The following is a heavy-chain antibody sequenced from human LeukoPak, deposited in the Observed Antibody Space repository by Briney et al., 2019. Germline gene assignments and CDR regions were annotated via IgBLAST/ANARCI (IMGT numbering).Heavy chain of an antibody. CDR2: IIPIFGTA. Sequence: ASVKVSCKASGGTFTSYAISWVRQAPGQGLEWMGGIIPIFGTANYAQKFQGRVTITADKSTSTAYMELSSLRSEDMAVYYCARAGWFGELPLNYFDYWGQGTLVSVSS. J-gene: IGHJ4*02. D-gene: IGHD3-10*01. CDR3: ARAGWFGELPLNYFDY. V-gene: IGHV1-69*06. CDR1: GGTFTSYA.